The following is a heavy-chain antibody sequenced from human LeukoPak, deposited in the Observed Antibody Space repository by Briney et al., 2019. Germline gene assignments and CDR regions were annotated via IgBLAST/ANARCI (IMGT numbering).Heavy chain of an antibody. CDR1: GFTFSTFW. Sequence: GGSLRLSCAASGFTFSTFWLSWVRQAPGKGLERVANIKEDGSEKYYVDSVKGRFTISRDSAKNSLYLQMNSLRAEDTAVYYCATSSGSRGLYFDFWGQGTLVTVSS. D-gene: IGHD3-22*01. CDR2: IKEDGSEK. J-gene: IGHJ4*02. V-gene: IGHV3-7*01. CDR3: ATSSGSRGLYFDF.